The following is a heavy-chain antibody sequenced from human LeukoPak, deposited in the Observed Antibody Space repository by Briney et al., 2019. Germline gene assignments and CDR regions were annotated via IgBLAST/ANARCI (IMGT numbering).Heavy chain of an antibody. J-gene: IGHJ4*02. V-gene: IGHV4-34*01. CDR3: ARVRGVTISIFDY. D-gene: IGHD3-10*01. CDR1: GGSFTGYY. CDR2: INHSGST. Sequence: SETLSFTCAVYGGSFTGYYWSWIRQPPGKGLEWIGEINHSGSTNYNPSLKSRVTISVDTSKNQFSLKLSSVTAADTAVYYCARVRGVTISIFDYWGQGTLVTLSS.